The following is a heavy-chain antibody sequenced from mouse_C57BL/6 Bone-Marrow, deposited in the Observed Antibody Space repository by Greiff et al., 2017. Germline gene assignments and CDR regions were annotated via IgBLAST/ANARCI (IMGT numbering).Heavy chain of an antibody. V-gene: IGHV1-61*01. CDR2: IYPSDSET. Sequence: QVHVKQPGAELVRPGSSVKLSCKASGYTFTSYWMDWVKQRPGQGLEWIGNIYPSDSETHYNQKFKDKATLTVDKSSSTAYMQLSSRTSEDSAVYYCARERAGTTRVYFDYWGQGTTLTGSS. CDR3: ARERAGTTRVYFDY. CDR1: GYTFTSYW. J-gene: IGHJ2*01. D-gene: IGHD4-1*01.